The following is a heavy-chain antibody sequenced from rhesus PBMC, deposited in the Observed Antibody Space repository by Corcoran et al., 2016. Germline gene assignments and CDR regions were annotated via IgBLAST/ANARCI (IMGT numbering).Heavy chain of an antibody. CDR2: IYGGTGRT. V-gene: IGHV4-147*01. D-gene: IGHD3-28*01. J-gene: IGHJ4*01. CDR3: ATQGHGGSGYYTDDYFDY. Sequence: QVQLQESGPGVVKPSETLSLTCAVSGGSISSYWWGWIRQPPGKGLEGSGQIYGGTGRTSYTPSHKSRVTISSDPSKIQFSLRLRSVTAADAAVYYCATQGHGGSGYYTDDYFDYWGQGVLVTVSS. CDR1: GGSISSYW.